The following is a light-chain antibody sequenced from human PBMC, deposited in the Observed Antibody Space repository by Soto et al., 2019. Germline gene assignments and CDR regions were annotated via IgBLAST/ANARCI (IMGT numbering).Light chain of an antibody. V-gene: IGLV2-8*01. CDR1: SSDIGASNF. J-gene: IGLJ1*01. CDR2: EVT. Sequence: QSVLTQPPSAPGSPGQSVTISCTGTSSDIGASNFVSWYQQHPGKAPKLVIYEVTKRPSGVPDRFSGSKFGNTASLTVSGLPTEDEDAYHCSSFTGFSTVFGSGTKVTV. CDR3: SSFTGFSTV.